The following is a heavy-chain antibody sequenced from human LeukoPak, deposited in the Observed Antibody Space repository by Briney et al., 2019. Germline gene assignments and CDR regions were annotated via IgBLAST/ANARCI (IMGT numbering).Heavy chain of an antibody. CDR2: IYTSGST. CDR1: GGSISSGSYY. D-gene: IGHD3-22*01. V-gene: IGHV4-61*02. Sequence: SQTLSLTCTVSGGSISSGSYYWSLIRQPAGKGLEWIGRIYTSGSTNYNPSLKSRVTISVDTSKNQFSLKLSSVTAADTAVYYCARGHGRNYYDRWGQGTLVTVSS. J-gene: IGHJ4*02. CDR3: ARGHGRNYYDR.